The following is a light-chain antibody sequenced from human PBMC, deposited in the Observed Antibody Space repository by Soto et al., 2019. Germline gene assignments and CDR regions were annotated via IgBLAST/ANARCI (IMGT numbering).Light chain of an antibody. V-gene: IGLV2-14*01. CDR2: DVS. Sequence: QSALTQPASVSGSPGQSITISCTGTSSDVGRYNFVSWYQQHPGKAPKLMIYDVSNRPSGVSNRFSGSKSDNTASLTISGLQAEDEADYYCSSYTSSSDVVFGGGTKVTVL. CDR3: SSYTSSSDVV. J-gene: IGLJ2*01. CDR1: SSDVGRYNF.